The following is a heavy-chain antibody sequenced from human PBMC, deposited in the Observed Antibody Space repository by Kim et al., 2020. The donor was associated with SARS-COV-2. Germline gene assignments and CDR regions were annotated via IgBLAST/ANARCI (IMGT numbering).Heavy chain of an antibody. CDR3: ARTLTGTTESFEY. CDR2: IKQDGSQK. J-gene: IGHJ1*01. CDR1: GFTFGSYW. D-gene: IGHD3-9*01. Sequence: GGSLRLSCAASGFTFGSYWMTWVRQAPGKGLEWVANIKQDGSQKYYVDSVKGRFTISRDDAKNSLYLQMNSLRAEDTAVYYCARTLTGTTESFEYWGQGTRVTLSS. V-gene: IGHV3-7*03.